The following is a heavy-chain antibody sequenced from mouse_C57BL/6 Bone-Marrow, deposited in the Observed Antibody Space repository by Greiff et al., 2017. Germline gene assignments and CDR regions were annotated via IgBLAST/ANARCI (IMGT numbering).Heavy chain of an antibody. J-gene: IGHJ3*01. D-gene: IGHD1-1*01. CDR1: GYTFTSYG. V-gene: IGHV1-81*01. Sequence: VQLQESGAELARPGASVKLSCKASGYTFTSYGLSWVKQRTGQGLEWIGEIYPRSGNTYYNEKFKGKATLTADKSSSTAYMGLRSLTSGDSAIYFCARDYYGSFAYWGQGTLFTGSA. CDR3: ARDYYGSFAY. CDR2: IYPRSGNT.